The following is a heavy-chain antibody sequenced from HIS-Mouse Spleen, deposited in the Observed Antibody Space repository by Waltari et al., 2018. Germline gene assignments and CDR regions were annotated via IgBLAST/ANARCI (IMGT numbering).Heavy chain of an antibody. CDR2: IYYSGST. V-gene: IGHV4-39*07. CDR1: GGSTSSSSSY. D-gene: IGHD6-13*01. J-gene: IGHJ2*01. Sequence: QLQLQESGPGLVKPSETLSLTCTVSGGSTSSSSSYSGRSRQPPGKGLEWIGSIYYSGSTYYNPSLKSRVTISVDTSKNQFSLKLSSVTAADTAVYYCAREIPYSSSWYDWYFDLWGRGTLVTVSS. CDR3: AREIPYSSSWYDWYFDL.